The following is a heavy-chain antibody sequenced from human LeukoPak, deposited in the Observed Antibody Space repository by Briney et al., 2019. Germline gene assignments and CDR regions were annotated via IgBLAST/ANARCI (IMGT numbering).Heavy chain of an antibody. Sequence: GGSLRLSCAASGFTFSSYAMHWVRQAPGKGLEWVAVISYDGSNKYYADSVKGRFTISRDNSKNTLYLQMNSLRAEDTAVYYCARLYGDYHFDYWGQGTLVTVSS. CDR3: ARLYGDYHFDY. CDR1: GFTFSSYA. D-gene: IGHD4-17*01. J-gene: IGHJ4*02. CDR2: ISYDGSNK. V-gene: IGHV3-30*04.